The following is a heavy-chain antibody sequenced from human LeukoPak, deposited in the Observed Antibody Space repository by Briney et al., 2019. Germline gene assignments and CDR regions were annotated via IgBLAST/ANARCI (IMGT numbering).Heavy chain of an antibody. V-gene: IGHV3-21*01. J-gene: IGHJ6*03. CDR2: ISSSSSYI. CDR3: ARDRQQLPTHPSYYYYYYMDV. D-gene: IGHD6-13*01. Sequence: PGGSLRLSCAASGFTFSGYSMNWVRQAPGKGLEWVSSISSSSSYIYYADSVKGRFTISRDNAKNSLYLQMSSLRAEDTAVYYCARDRQQLPTHPSYYYYYYMDVWGKGTTVTVSS. CDR1: GFTFSGYS.